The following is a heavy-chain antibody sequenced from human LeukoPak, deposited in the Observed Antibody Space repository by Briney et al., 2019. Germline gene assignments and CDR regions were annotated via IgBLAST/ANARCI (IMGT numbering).Heavy chain of an antibody. J-gene: IGHJ4*02. CDR3: ARDRYSSGWYVPEPDY. D-gene: IGHD6-19*01. Sequence: ASVKVSCKASGYTFTSYYMHWVRQAPGQGLEWMGIINPSGGSTSYAQKFQGRVTMTRDTSTSTVYMELSSLRSEDTAVYYCARDRYSSGWYVPEPDYWGQGTLVTVSS. CDR1: GYTFTSYY. CDR2: INPSGGST. V-gene: IGHV1-46*01.